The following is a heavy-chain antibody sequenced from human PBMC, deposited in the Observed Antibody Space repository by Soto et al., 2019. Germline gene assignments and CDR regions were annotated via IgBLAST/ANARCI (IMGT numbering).Heavy chain of an antibody. J-gene: IGHJ4*02. CDR2: ISADNHNT. CDR1: GYTFTSYV. V-gene: IGHV1-18*01. CDR3: ARESRNYDALDY. Sequence: QVQLMQSGLEVKRPGASVKVSCKTSGYTFTSYVISWVRQAPGHGLEWMGWISADNHNTNVAQNFQSRVTLTTDTSTTTVFMELRNLRSDDTAVYYCARESRNYDALDYWGQGTLVTVSS. D-gene: IGHD3-22*01.